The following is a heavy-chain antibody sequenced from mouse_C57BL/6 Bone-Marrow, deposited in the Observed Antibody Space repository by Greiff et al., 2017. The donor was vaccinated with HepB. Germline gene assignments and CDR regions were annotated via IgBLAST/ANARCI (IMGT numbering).Heavy chain of an antibody. J-gene: IGHJ3*01. CDR3: ARPPYTTIYVWFAY. V-gene: IGHV5-17*01. D-gene: IGHD1-1*01. CDR2: ISSGSSTI. CDR1: GFTFSDYG. Sequence: EVKLVESGGGLVKPGGSLKLSCAASGFTFSDYGMHWVRQAPEKGLEWVAYISSGSSTIYYADTVKGRFTISRDNAKNTLFLQMTSLRSEDTAMYFCARPPYTTIYVWFAYWGQGTLVTVSA.